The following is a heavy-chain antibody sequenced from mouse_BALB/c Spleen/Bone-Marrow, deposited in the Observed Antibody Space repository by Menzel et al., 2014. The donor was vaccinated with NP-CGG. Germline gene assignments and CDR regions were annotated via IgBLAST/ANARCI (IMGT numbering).Heavy chain of an antibody. D-gene: IGHD2-1*01. CDR2: ISTYYGDA. CDR3: AREGNGNLDY. J-gene: IGHJ2*01. V-gene: IGHV1S137*01. CDR1: GYTFTDYA. Sequence: VQLQQSGAELVRPGVSVKISCKGSGYTFTDYAMHWVKPSHAKSLEWIGVISTYYGDASYNQKFKGKATMTVDKSSSTAYMELARLTPEDSAIYYCAREGNGNLDYWGQGTTLTVSS.